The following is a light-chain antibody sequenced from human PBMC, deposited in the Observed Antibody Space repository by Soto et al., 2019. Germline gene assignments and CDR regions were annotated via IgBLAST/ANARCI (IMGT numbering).Light chain of an antibody. Sequence: EIVMTQSPATLSVSPGERATLSCRASQSVSSNLAWYQQKPGQAPKLLIYNPSTRATGIPARFSGSGSGTAFTLTISSLQSEDFASYYCQQYDNWPLTFGGGTKVDIK. V-gene: IGKV3-15*01. CDR2: NPS. CDR3: QQYDNWPLT. J-gene: IGKJ4*01. CDR1: QSVSSN.